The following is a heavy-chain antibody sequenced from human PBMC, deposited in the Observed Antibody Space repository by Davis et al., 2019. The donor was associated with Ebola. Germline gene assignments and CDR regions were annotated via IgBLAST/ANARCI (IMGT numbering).Heavy chain of an antibody. CDR2: IRSKANSYAT. Sequence: GGSLRLSCAASGFTFSGSAMHWVRQASGKGLEWVGRIRSKANSYATAYAASVKGRFTISRDDSKNTLYLQMNSLKTEDTAVYYCTAYSSSSVVFFDYWGQGPRSPSPQ. J-gene: IGHJ4*01. CDR3: TAYSSSSVVFFDY. CDR1: GFTFSGSA. V-gene: IGHV3-73*01. D-gene: IGHD6-6*01.